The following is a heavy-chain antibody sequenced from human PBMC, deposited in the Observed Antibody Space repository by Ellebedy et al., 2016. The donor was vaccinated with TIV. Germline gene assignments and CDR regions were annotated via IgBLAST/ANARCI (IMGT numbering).Heavy chain of an antibody. J-gene: IGHJ4*02. CDR2: IYSNDEK. CDR3: ARALYYCGDDCSYNFDY. Sequence: SGPTLVKPKETLTLTCTVSEFSLSNIIMGMSWIRQPPGKALEWLAHIYSNDEKSYSTSLKTRLGISRDTSKSQVVLTMTNMDPVDTATYYCARALYYCGDDCSYNFDYWGQGTPVTVSS. CDR1: EFSLSNIIMG. D-gene: IGHD2-21*02. V-gene: IGHV2-26*01.